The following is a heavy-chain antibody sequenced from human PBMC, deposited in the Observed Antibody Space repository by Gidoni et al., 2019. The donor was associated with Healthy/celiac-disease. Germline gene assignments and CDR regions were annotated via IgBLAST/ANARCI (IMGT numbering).Heavy chain of an antibody. CDR3: ARRQRDDIFTGYYYYFDY. V-gene: IGHV4-34*01. CDR2: INHSGSH. CDR1: GGSFSGYY. Sequence: QVQLQQWGAGLLKPSATLSLTCAVYGGSFSGYYVSWIRQPPGKGLEGIGEINHSGSHNYNQYLKSRVTISEDTSKNQFALKLSSVTAADTAVYYCARRQRDDIFTGYYYYFDYWGQGTLVTVSS. D-gene: IGHD3-9*01. J-gene: IGHJ4*02.